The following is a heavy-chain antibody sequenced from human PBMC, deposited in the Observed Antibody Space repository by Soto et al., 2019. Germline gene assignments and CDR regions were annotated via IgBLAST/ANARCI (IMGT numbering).Heavy chain of an antibody. CDR1: GFPFSSYS. CDR3: ARGSPLRYGDDAEYFQH. V-gene: IGHV3-21*01. J-gene: IGHJ1*01. D-gene: IGHD4-17*01. CDR2: ISSSSSYI. Sequence: GGSLRLSCAASGFPFSSYSVNWVRKAPGKGLEWVSSISSSSSYIYYADSVKGRFTISRDNAKNSLYLQMNSLRAEDTAVYYCARGSPLRYGDDAEYFQHWGQGTLVTVSS.